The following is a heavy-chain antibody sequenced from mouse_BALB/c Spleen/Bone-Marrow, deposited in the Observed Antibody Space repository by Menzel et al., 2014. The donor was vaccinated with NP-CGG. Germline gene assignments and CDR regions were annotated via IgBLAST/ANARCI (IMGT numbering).Heavy chain of an antibody. V-gene: IGHV1-9*01. CDR1: GYTFSSYW. CDR3: ARERGY. CDR2: IVPGSGST. J-gene: IGHJ3*01. Sequence: QVQLQQSGAELMKTGASVKISCKATGYTFSSYWQEWEKQRPGQGLEWIGEIVPGSGSTNYYEKFKGKATFTADTSSNTAYMQLSSLTSEDSAVYYCARERGYWGQGTLVTVSA.